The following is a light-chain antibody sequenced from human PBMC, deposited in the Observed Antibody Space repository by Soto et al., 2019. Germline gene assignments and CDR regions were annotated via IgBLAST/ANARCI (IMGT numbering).Light chain of an antibody. Sequence: EIVLTQSPGTLSLSPGERATLSCRASQSVSSNYLAWYRRKPGQAPRLLIYGASSRATGIPDRFSGSGSGTDFTLTITRLEPEDFAVSYCQQDGRSPPTFGPGARVEIK. V-gene: IGKV3-20*01. CDR3: QQDGRSPPT. CDR1: QSVSSNY. J-gene: IGKJ1*01. CDR2: GAS.